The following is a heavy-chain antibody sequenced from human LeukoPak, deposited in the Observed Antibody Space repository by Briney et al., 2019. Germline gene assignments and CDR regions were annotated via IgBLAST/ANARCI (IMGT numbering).Heavy chain of an antibody. V-gene: IGHV3-48*01. CDR1: GFTFSSYS. CDR3: ARSYGGPFDY. J-gene: IGHJ4*02. Sequence: GGSLRLSCAASGFTFSSYSMNWVRQAPGKGLEWVSYISSSSSTVYYADSVKGRFTISRDNAKNSLYLQMNSLRAEDTAVYYCARSYGGPFDYWGQGTLVTVSS. D-gene: IGHD4-23*01. CDR2: ISSSSSTV.